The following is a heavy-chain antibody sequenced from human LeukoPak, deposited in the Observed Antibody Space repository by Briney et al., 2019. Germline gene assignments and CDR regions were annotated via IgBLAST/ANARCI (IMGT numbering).Heavy chain of an antibody. Sequence: GASVKVSCKASGYTFTSYGISWVRQAPGQGLEWMGWISAYNGNTKYSQKFQGRVTITRDTSASTAYMELSSLRSEDTAVYYCARDDDYGDYDYFDYWGQGTLVTVSS. J-gene: IGHJ4*02. D-gene: IGHD4-17*01. V-gene: IGHV1-18*01. CDR1: GYTFTSYG. CDR3: ARDDDYGDYDYFDY. CDR2: ISAYNGNT.